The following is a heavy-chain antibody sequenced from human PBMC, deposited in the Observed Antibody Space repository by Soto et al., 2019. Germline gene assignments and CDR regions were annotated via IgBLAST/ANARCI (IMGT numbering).Heavy chain of an antibody. CDR1: GFTFKNYG. CDR2: VYYDGSNQ. J-gene: IGHJ4*02. Sequence: QVQLVESGGGVVQPGTSLRLSCAASGFTFKNYGMHWVRQAPGKGLEWVAIVYYDGSNQYYADSVKGRFTISRDNSKNTLYLKMNGLGVDDTPMYYCARALSDYGARGPLVTVSS. CDR3: ARALSDY. V-gene: IGHV3-33*01.